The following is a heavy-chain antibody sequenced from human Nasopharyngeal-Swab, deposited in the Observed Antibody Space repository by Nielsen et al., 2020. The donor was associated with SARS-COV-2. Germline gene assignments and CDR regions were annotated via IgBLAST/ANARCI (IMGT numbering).Heavy chain of an antibody. Sequence: GGSLRLSCAASGFTFDDYAMHWVRHAPGKGLEWVSVTSGDGTNTYYADSVRGRFTISRDNSKNSLCLQMNSLRTEDTALYYCAKDFNQYNSGWYDGWGKGTTVTVSS. CDR2: TSGDGTNT. CDR3: AKDFNQYNSGWYDG. CDR1: GFTFDDYA. V-gene: IGHV3-43*02. D-gene: IGHD6-19*01. J-gene: IGHJ6*04.